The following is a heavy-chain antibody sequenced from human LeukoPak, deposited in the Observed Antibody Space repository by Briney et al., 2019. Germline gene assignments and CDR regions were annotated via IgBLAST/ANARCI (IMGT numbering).Heavy chain of an antibody. V-gene: IGHV4-39*07. CDR1: GGSISSSSYY. Sequence: PSETLSLTCTVSGGSISSSSYYWGWIRQPPGKGLEWNGSIYTSGSTNYNPSLKSRVTISVDTSKNQFSLKLSSVTAADTAVYYCAREGLLWFGESLGAFDIWGQGTMVTVSS. CDR3: AREGLLWFGESLGAFDI. J-gene: IGHJ3*02. D-gene: IGHD3-10*01. CDR2: IYTSGST.